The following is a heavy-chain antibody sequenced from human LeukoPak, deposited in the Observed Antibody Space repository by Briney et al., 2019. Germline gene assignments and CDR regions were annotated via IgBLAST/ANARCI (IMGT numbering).Heavy chain of an antibody. CDR1: GFTFDDYA. Sequence: PGRSLRLSCAASGFTFDDYAMHWARQAPGKGLEWVSGISWNSGSIGYADSVKGRFTISRDNAKNSLYLQMNSLRAEDTALYYCAKDRSYQLLIPLFWGQGTLVTVSS. V-gene: IGHV3-9*01. CDR2: ISWNSGSI. J-gene: IGHJ4*02. D-gene: IGHD2-2*01. CDR3: AKDRSYQLLIPLF.